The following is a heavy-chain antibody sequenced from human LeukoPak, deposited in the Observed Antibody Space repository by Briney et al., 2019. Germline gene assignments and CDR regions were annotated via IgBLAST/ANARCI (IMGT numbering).Heavy chain of an antibody. CDR3: AGITMVRGVKINWFDP. V-gene: IGHV3-53*01. CDR2: IYSGGST. Sequence: PGGSLRLSCAASGFTVSSNYMSWVRQAPGKGLEWVSVIYSGGSTYYADSVKGRFTISRDNSKNTLYLQMNSLRAEDTAVYYCAGITMVRGVKINWFDPWGQGTLVTVSS. D-gene: IGHD3-10*01. J-gene: IGHJ5*02. CDR1: GFTVSSNY.